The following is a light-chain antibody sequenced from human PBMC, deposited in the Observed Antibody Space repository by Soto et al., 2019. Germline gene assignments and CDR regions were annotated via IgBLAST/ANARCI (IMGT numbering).Light chain of an antibody. CDR1: SSNIGNNY. V-gene: IGLV1-51*01. CDR2: DND. CDR3: GTWDSSLSVYV. Sequence: QSVLTQPPSVSAAPGQKVTISCSGSSSNIGNNYVSWYQHLPGTAPELLIYDNDKSYSGIPDRFSGSKSGTSATLGITGLQAGDEADYYCGTWDSSLSVYVFGTGTKVTVL. J-gene: IGLJ1*01.